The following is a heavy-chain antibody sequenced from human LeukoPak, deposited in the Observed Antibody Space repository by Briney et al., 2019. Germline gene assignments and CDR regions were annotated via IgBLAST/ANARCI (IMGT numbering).Heavy chain of an antibody. V-gene: IGHV3-21*01. Sequence: GGTLRLSCAASGFTFSSYSMNWVRQAPGKGLEWVSSISSSSSYIYYADSVKGRFTISRDNAKNSLYLQLNSLRVEDTAVYYCARVRDDTNEGYPDYWGQGTLVTVSS. J-gene: IGHJ4*02. D-gene: IGHD3-22*01. CDR1: GFTFSSYS. CDR2: ISSSSSYI. CDR3: ARVRDDTNEGYPDY.